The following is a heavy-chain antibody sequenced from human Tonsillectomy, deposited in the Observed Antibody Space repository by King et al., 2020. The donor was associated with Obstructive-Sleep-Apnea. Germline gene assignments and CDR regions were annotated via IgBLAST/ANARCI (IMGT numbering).Heavy chain of an antibody. CDR3: ARAVYSSSYHGAPTWYCDL. D-gene: IGHD6-13*01. Sequence: VQLQESGPGLVKPSETLSLTCTVSGGSFSTNYWSWIRQPPGKGLEWIGYIYYSGSTNYNPSLKSRVTISIDTSNNQFSLRLRSVTAADTAVYYCARAVYSSSYHGAPTWYCDLWGRGTLVTVSS. CDR2: IYYSGST. CDR1: GGSFSTNY. J-gene: IGHJ2*01. V-gene: IGHV4-59*01.